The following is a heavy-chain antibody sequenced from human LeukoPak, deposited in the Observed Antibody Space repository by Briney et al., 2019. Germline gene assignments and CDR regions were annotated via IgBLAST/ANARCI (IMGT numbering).Heavy chain of an antibody. J-gene: IGHJ4*02. CDR1: GGSISSYY. Sequence: PSETLSLTCTVSGGSISSYYWSWIRQPPGKGLEWIGYIYYSGSTNYNPSLKSRVTISVDTSKNQFSLKLSSVTAADTAVYYCARSSLGDYWGQGTLVTVSS. CDR2: IYYSGST. V-gene: IGHV4-59*12. D-gene: IGHD6-6*01. CDR3: ARSSLGDY.